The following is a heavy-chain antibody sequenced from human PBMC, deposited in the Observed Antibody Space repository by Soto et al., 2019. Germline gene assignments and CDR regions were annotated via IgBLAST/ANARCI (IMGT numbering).Heavy chain of an antibody. J-gene: IGHJ6*02. CDR2: IPSDGRNK. Sequence: ESGGGVVQPGRSLRLSCGASGFTFSYYAMHWVRQAPGKGLEWLAVIPSDGRNKNHADSVKGRFTISRDNSMSTLFLQMNSLRDEDTAVYYCVRDNGAAPAGMDLWGQGTTVIVSS. CDR3: VRDNGAAPAGMDL. V-gene: IGHV3-30*04. CDR1: GFTFSYYA. D-gene: IGHD6-6*01.